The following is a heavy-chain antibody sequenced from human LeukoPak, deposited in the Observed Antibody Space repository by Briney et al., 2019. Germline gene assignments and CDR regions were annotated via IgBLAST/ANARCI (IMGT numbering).Heavy chain of an antibody. CDR2: IYYSGST. V-gene: IGHV4-59*01. D-gene: IGHD3-22*01. CDR1: GGSISSYY. J-gene: IGHJ4*02. Sequence: TETLSLTCTVSGGSISSYYWSWIRQPPGKGLEWIGYIYYSGSTNYNPSLKSRVTISVDTSKNQFSLKLSSVTAADTAVYYCARGPLPDYYDSSGSLDYWGQGTLVTVSS. CDR3: ARGPLPDYYDSSGSLDY.